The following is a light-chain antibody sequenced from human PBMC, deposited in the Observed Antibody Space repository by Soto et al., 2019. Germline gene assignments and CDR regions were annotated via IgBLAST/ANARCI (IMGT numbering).Light chain of an antibody. J-gene: IGLJ2*01. CDR1: SSDVGSYNL. V-gene: IGLV2-23*01. Sequence: QSALTQPASVSGSPGQSITIFCTGTSSDVGSYNLVSWYQQHPGKVPKLMIYEDIERPSGVSNRFSGSKSGNTASLTISGLQAEDEADYYGCSYTSSATLLFGGGTKLTVL. CDR2: EDI. CDR3: CSYTSSATLL.